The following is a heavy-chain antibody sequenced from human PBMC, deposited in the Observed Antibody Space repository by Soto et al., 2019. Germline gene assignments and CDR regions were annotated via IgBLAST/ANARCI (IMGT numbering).Heavy chain of an antibody. Sequence: PGGSLRLSCAASGFTFSSYAMSWVRQVPGKGLEWVSAISSGAGTYYVDSVKGRFTISRDNSKNTLYLQMNSLRAEDTAVYYCAKRTSMSGNYYFDYWGQGILVTVSS. D-gene: IGHD3-10*01. CDR2: ISSGAGT. CDR3: AKRTSMSGNYYFDY. CDR1: GFTFSSYA. J-gene: IGHJ4*02. V-gene: IGHV3-23*01.